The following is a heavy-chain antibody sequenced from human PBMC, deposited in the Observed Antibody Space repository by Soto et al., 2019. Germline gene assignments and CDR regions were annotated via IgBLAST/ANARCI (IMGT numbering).Heavy chain of an antibody. CDR1: GYIFTGHY. Sequence: ASVQFSCQSSGYIFTGHYIHWVCLARGQGLEWMGWINPNSGDTSYAQNFQGRFTMTGDTSISAAYIGRSSMRADDTTVCYCEREASKAYCDALDLWGQGTVVTVSS. J-gene: IGHJ3*01. CDR2: INPNSGDT. V-gene: IGHV1-2*02. D-gene: IGHD2-8*02. CDR3: EREASKAYCDALDL.